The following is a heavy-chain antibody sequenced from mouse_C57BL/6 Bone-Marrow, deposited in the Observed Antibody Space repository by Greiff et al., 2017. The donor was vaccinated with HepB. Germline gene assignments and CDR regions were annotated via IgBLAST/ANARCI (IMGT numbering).Heavy chain of an antibody. J-gene: IGHJ3*01. CDR1: GFNIKDDY. Sequence: VQLQQSGAELVRPGASVKLSCTASGFNIKDDYMHWVKQRPEQGLEWIGWIDPENGDTEYASKFQGKATITADTSSNTAYLQLSSLTSEDTAVYYCTAWYVWFAYWGQGTLVTVSA. V-gene: IGHV14-4*01. D-gene: IGHD2-14*01. CDR2: IDPENGDT. CDR3: TAWYVWFAY.